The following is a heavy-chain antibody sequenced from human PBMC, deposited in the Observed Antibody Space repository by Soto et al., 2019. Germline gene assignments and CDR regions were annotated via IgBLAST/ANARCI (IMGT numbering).Heavy chain of an antibody. V-gene: IGHV1-69*02. J-gene: IGHJ3*01. CDR3: SIGSWSAETFDV. CDR2: IIPMLPVK. CDR1: GGTFNTYT. D-gene: IGHD2-2*01. Sequence: QVHLIQSGAEVKKPGSSVKVSCKAAGGTFNTYTLFWVRQAPGHGLEWMGRIIPMLPVKNSAQKFQGRLTLTANKSTGTAFMELTSLTSDDTAVYYCSIGSWSAETFDVWGQGTMVTVSS.